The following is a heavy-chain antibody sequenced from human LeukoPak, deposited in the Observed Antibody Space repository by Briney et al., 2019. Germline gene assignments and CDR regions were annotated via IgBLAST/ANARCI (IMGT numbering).Heavy chain of an antibody. CDR3: TRDWRNLGYDY. D-gene: IGHD5-12*01. Sequence: GGSLRLSCAASGFTLSAYWMHWVRQAPGKGLMWVSRIEGDGNRITYADSVKGRFTISRDNAKNTLYLQMNSLRAEDTAVYYCTRDWRNLGYDYWGQGTLVTVSS. CDR2: IEGDGNRI. CDR1: GFTLSAYW. V-gene: IGHV3-74*01. J-gene: IGHJ4*02.